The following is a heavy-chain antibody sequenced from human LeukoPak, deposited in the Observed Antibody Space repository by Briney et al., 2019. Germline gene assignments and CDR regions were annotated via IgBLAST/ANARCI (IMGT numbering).Heavy chain of an antibody. V-gene: IGHV1-69*05. CDR3: ARTPPDGYNRYYFDY. J-gene: IGHJ4*02. D-gene: IGHD5-24*01. Sequence: SVKVSCKAPGGTFSSYAISWVRQAPGQGLEWMGRIIPIFGTANYAQKFQGRVTITTDESTSTAYMELSSLRSEDTAVYYCARTPPDGYNRYYFDYWGQGTLVTVSS. CDR1: GGTFSSYA. CDR2: IIPIFGTA.